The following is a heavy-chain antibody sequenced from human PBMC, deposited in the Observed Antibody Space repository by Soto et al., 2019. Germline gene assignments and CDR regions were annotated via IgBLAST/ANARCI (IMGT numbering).Heavy chain of an antibody. D-gene: IGHD3-3*01. V-gene: IGHV4-39*01. CDR2: IYYSGST. CDR1: GGSISSSSYY. CDR3: ARQMVTIFGVVPSGMDV. J-gene: IGHJ6*02. Sequence: LETRSLTCTVSGGSISSSSYYWGWIRQPPGKWLEWIGSIYYSGSTYYNPSLKSRVTISVDTSKNQFSLKLSSVTAADTAVYDCARQMVTIFGVVPSGMDVWGQGTTVTVSS.